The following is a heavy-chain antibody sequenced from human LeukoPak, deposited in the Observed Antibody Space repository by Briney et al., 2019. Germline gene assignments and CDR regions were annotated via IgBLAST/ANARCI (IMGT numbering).Heavy chain of an antibody. Sequence: GGSLRLSCAASGFTFSSYWMSWVRQAPGKGLEWVSVIYSGGTTYYADSVKGRFTFSRDNSKNMLHLQMNSLRAEDTAVYYCARGFNRGFDPWGQGTLVIVSS. CDR2: IYSGGTT. CDR1: GFTFSSYW. CDR3: ARGFNRGFDP. V-gene: IGHV3-53*01. D-gene: IGHD3-10*01. J-gene: IGHJ5*02.